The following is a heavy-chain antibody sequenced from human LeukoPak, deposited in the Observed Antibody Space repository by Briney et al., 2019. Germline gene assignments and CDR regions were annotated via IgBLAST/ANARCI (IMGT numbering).Heavy chain of an antibody. D-gene: IGHD3-9*01. Sequence: VASVKVSCKASGYTFTGYYMHWVRQAPGQGLEWMGWINPNSGGTNYAQKFQGRVTMTRDTSISTAYMELSRLRSDDTAVYYCARAVGSFDWLPLFDYWGQGTLVTVSS. CDR2: INPNSGGT. V-gene: IGHV1-2*02. CDR3: ARAVGSFDWLPLFDY. CDR1: GYTFTGYY. J-gene: IGHJ4*02.